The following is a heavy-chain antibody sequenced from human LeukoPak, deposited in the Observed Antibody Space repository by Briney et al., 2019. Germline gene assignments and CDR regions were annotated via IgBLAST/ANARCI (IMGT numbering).Heavy chain of an antibody. CDR2: MNPNSGNT. V-gene: IGHV1-8*01. CDR1: GYTFTSYG. CDR3: ARSSIAARPDYFDY. D-gene: IGHD6-6*01. J-gene: IGHJ4*02. Sequence: ASVKVSCKASGYTFTSYGIAWVRQATGQGLEWMGWMNPNSGNTGYAQKFQGRVTITRNTSISTAYMELSSLRSEGTAVYYCARSSIAARPDYFDYWGQGTLVTVSS.